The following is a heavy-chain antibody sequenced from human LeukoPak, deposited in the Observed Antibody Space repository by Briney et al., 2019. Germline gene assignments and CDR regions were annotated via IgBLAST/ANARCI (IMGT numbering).Heavy chain of an antibody. CDR1: GFTLSSYW. V-gene: IGHV3-7*05. J-gene: IGHJ4*02. Sequence: PGGSLRLSCAASGFTLSSYWMTWVRQAPGKGLEWVAKINQDGSEKSYVDSVKGRFSISRDNAKNSLYLQMNSLRAEDTAVYYCARGRRYFDYWGQGTLVTVSS. CDR2: INQDGSEK. CDR3: ARGRRYFDY.